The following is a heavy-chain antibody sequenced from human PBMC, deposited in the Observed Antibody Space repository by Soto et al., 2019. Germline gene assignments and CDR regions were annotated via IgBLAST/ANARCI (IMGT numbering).Heavy chain of an antibody. V-gene: IGHV3-48*01. J-gene: IGHJ5*02. CDR2: ISSSSSTI. D-gene: IGHD6-13*01. CDR1: GFTFSSYS. Sequence: SLRLSCAASGFTFSSYSMNWVRQAPGKGLEWVSYISSSSSTIYYADSVKGRFTIPRDNAKNSLYLQMNSLRAEDTAVYYCARHPERIAQIGWFDPWGQGTLVTVSS. CDR3: ARHPERIAQIGWFDP.